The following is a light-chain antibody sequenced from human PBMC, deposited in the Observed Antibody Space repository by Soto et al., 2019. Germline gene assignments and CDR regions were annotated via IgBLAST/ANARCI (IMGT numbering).Light chain of an antibody. V-gene: IGLV2-14*01. CDR2: DVS. CDR3: SSYTSSSTPLYV. Sequence: HSVLTQPASVSGSPLQSITISCTGTSSDVGGYNYVSWYQQHPGKAPRLMIYDVSNRPSGVSNRFSGSKSGNTASLTISGLQAEDEADYYCSSYTSSSTPLYVFGTGTKVTVL. CDR1: SSDVGGYNY. J-gene: IGLJ1*01.